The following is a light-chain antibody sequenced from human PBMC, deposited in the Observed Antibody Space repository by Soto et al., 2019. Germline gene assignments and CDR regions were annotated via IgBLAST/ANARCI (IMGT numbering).Light chain of an antibody. Sequence: DIQMTQSPSSLSASVGDRVTITCRAIQGISNYLAWYQQKPGKIPKLLLYDATTLHSGVPSRFSGSGFGTDFTLTIRILQPEDIATFYCQKYDSDPSSFGPGTKVDIK. J-gene: IGKJ3*01. CDR1: QGISNY. V-gene: IGKV1-27*01. CDR2: DAT. CDR3: QKYDSDPSS.